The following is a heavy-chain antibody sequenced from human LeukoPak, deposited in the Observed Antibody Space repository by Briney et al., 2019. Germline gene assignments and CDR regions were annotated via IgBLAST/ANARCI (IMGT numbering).Heavy chain of an antibody. Sequence: TGGSLRLSCAASGFTFSSYAMHWVRQAPGKGLEWVAVISYDGSNKYYADSVKGRFTISRDNSKNTLYLQMNSLRAEDTAVYYCARDMWADSGEQWRFFYAFDIWGQGTMVTVSS. J-gene: IGHJ3*02. CDR2: ISYDGSNK. V-gene: IGHV3-30-3*01. CDR3: ARDMWADSGEQWRFFYAFDI. D-gene: IGHD6-19*01. CDR1: GFTFSSYA.